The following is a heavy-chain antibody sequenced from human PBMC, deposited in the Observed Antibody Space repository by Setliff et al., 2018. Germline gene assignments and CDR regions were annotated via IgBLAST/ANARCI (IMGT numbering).Heavy chain of an antibody. CDR1: GYTFTSYY. J-gene: IGHJ3*02. CDR2: INPNSGGT. Sequence: ASVKVSCKASGYTFTSYYMHWVRQAPGQGLEWMGWINPNSGGTNYAQKFQGWVTMTRDTSISTAYMELSRLRSDDTAVYYCARDGGGDSDAFDIWGQGTMVTVSS. D-gene: IGHD3-16*01. CDR3: ARDGGGDSDAFDI. V-gene: IGHV1-2*04.